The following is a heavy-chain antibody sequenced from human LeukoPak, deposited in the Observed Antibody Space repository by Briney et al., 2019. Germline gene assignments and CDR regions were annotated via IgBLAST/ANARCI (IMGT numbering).Heavy chain of an antibody. J-gene: IGHJ4*02. V-gene: IGHV1-8*03. CDR2: MNPNSGNT. CDR3: ARATTVVTPRALSY. D-gene: IGHD4-23*01. CDR1: GYTFTSYD. Sequence: ASVKVSGKASGYTFTSYDINWVRQATGQGLEWMGWMNPNSGNTGYAQKFQGRVTITRNTSISTAYMELSSLRSGDTAVYYCARATTVVTPRALSYWGQRTLVTVSS.